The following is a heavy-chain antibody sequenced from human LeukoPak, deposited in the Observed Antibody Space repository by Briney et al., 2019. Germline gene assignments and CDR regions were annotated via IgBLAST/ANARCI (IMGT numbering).Heavy chain of an antibody. D-gene: IGHD6-13*01. V-gene: IGHV3-53*01. Sequence: PGGSLRLSCAASGFTFSNAWMSWVRQAPGKGLEWVSVIYSAGSTYYADSVKGRFTVSRDNSKNTLYLQMNSLRAEDTAVYYCARYGSSWDLDYWGQGTLVTVSS. CDR3: ARYGSSWDLDY. J-gene: IGHJ4*02. CDR1: GFTFSNAW. CDR2: IYSAGST.